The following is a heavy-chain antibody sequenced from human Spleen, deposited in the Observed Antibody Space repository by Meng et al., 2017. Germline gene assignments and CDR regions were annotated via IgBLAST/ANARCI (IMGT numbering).Heavy chain of an antibody. V-gene: IGHV3-7*04. CDR1: GFTLSSYA. CDR2: VKQDGSDK. CDR3: VRGISSPHY. J-gene: IGHJ4*02. Sequence: GGSLRLSCAASGFTLSSYAMSWVRQAPGKGLEWVASVKQDGSDKYYVDPVKGRFTISRDNAENSLYLQMNSLRAEDTAVYYCVRGISSPHYWRQGTLVTVSS. D-gene: IGHD1-14*01.